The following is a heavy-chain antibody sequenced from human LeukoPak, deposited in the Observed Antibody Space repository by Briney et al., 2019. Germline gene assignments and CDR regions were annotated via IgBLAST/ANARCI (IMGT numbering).Heavy chain of an antibody. CDR2: IKSKTDGGTT. J-gene: IGHJ4*02. CDR1: GFTFSNAW. D-gene: IGHD3-10*01. V-gene: IGHV3-15*01. Sequence: GGSLRLSCAASGFTFSNAWMSWVRQAPGEGPEWVGRIKSKTDGGTTDYAAPVKGRFTISRDDSKNTLYLQMNRLKTEDTAVYYCTTQLLWFGESLGYWGQGTLVTVSS. CDR3: TTQLLWFGESLGY.